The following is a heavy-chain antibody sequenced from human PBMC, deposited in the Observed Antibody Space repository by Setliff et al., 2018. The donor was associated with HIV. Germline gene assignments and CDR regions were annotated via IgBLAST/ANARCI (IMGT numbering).Heavy chain of an antibody. V-gene: IGHV4-59*11. D-gene: IGHD5-12*01. Sequence: SWSLSLTCAVSGGSIGIHYWSWIRQPPGKGLEWIGTVYHTGSTIYNPSLQSRVIMSVDTSRSQFSLNVNSLTAADTAVYFCARWGDGYNSYDFWGQGTLVTVSS. J-gene: IGHJ4*02. CDR2: VYHTGST. CDR3: ARWGDGYNSYDF. CDR1: GGSIGIHY.